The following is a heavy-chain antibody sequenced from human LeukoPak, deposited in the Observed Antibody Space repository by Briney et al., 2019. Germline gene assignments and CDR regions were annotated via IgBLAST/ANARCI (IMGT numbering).Heavy chain of an antibody. V-gene: IGHV1-2*02. CDR1: GYTFTDYY. CDR2: INPNGGGT. CDR3: ARNVNPGGDAFDI. D-gene: IGHD3-10*02. J-gene: IGHJ3*02. Sequence: ASVKVSCKASGYTFTDYYIHWVRQAPGQGLEWMGWINPNGGGTTYAQKSQGRVSMTRDTSITTAYMEVSSLRSDDTAVYYCARNVNPGGDAFDIWGQGTMVTVSS.